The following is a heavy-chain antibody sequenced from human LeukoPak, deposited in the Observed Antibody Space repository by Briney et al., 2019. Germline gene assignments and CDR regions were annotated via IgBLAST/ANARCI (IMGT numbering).Heavy chain of an antibody. CDR3: ARGPHYYDSSGYPNWFDP. CDR1: GFTFSSYW. J-gene: IGHJ5*02. Sequence: GGSLRLSCAASGFTFSSYWMHWVRQAPGKGLVWVSRINSDGSSTSYADSVKGRFTISRDNAKNTLYLQMNSLRAEDTAVYYCARGPHYYDSSGYPNWFDPWGQGTLVTVSS. D-gene: IGHD3-22*01. V-gene: IGHV3-74*01. CDR2: INSDGSST.